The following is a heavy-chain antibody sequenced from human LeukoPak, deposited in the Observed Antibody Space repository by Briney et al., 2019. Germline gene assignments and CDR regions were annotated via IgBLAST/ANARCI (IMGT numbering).Heavy chain of an antibody. CDR2: IIPIFGTA. CDR1: GGTFSSYA. CDR3: ARTVDTAMTAPPYYMDV. J-gene: IGHJ6*03. Sequence: VASVKVSCKASGGTFSSYAISWVRQAPGQGLEWMGRIIPIFGTANYAQKFQGRVTITTDESTSTAYMELSSLRSEDTAVYYCARTVDTAMTAPPYYMDVWGKGTTVTVSS. D-gene: IGHD5-18*01. V-gene: IGHV1-69*05.